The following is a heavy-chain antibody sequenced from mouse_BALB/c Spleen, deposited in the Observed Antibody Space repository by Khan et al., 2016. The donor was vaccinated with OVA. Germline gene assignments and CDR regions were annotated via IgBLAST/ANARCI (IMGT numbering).Heavy chain of an antibody. CDR2: ISSTGST. CDR1: GYSITSDYA. V-gene: IGHV3-2*02. CDR3: ARSLYYSDSYALDY. D-gene: IGHD2-13*01. J-gene: IGHJ4*01. Sequence: EVQLVESGPGLVKPSQSLSLTCTVTGYSITSDYAWNWIRQFPGNKLEWMGYISSTGSTSYNPSLKGRISITRDTSKNQFFLHLNSVTSEDTATYYCARSLYYSDSYALDYWGQGTSVTVSS.